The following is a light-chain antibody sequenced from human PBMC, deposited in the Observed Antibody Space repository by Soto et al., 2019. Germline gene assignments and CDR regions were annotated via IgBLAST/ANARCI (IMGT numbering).Light chain of an antibody. CDR3: QQYVPSSLT. V-gene: IGKV3-20*01. CDR1: QSVVSSY. J-gene: IGKJ4*01. Sequence: EIVLTQSPCTLSFSPVERSTLSCRASQSVVSSYLAWYQQKPGQAPRLLIYATSTRATGIPDRFSGSGSGTDFTLTISRLEPEDFAVYYCQQYVPSSLTFGGGTKVDIK. CDR2: ATS.